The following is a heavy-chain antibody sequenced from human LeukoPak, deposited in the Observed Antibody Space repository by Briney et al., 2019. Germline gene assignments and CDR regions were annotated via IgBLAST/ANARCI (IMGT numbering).Heavy chain of an antibody. V-gene: IGHV1-69*01. CDR3: ARLYYDILTGYSTGDY. CDR2: IIPIFGTA. D-gene: IGHD3-9*01. Sequence: ASVKVSCKASGGTFSSYAISWVRQAPGQGLEWMGGIIPIFGTANYAQKFQGRVTITADESTSTAYMELRSLRSDDTAVYYCARLYYDILTGYSTGDYWGQGTLVTVSS. J-gene: IGHJ4*02. CDR1: GGTFSSYA.